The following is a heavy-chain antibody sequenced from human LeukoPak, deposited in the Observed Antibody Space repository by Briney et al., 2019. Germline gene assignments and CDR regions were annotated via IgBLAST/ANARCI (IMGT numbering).Heavy chain of an antibody. V-gene: IGHV3-9*01. Sequence: GGSLRLSCSASGFTFDDYAMHWVRQAPGKGLEWVAGIRWSNGIIAYADSMKGRFTISIDDTKTSLYLQMDSLRPEDTALYYCVRPWRPVPAIYYFDTWGQGTLVTVSS. CDR1: GFTFDDYA. J-gene: IGHJ4*02. D-gene: IGHD2-21*02. CDR2: IRWSNGII. CDR3: VRPWRPVPAIYYFDT.